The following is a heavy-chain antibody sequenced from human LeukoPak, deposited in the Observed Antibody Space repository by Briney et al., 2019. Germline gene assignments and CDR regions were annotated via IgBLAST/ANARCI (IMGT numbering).Heavy chain of an antibody. CDR1: GYTLTELS. J-gene: IGHJ4*02. CDR2: LDLEDGET. V-gene: IGHV1-24*01. CDR3: ATVGYSTGWYGLNYYFDS. Sequence: ASVKVSCKVSGYTLTELSMHWVRQAPGKGLEWMGGLDLEDGETMYAQKFQGRVPMTEATSTDTAYMELSSLRSEDTAIYYCATVGYSTGWYGLNYYFDSWGQGTLVTVSS. D-gene: IGHD6-19*01.